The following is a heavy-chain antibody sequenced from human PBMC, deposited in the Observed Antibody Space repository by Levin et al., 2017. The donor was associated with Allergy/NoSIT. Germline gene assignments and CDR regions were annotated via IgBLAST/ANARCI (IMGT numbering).Heavy chain of an antibody. CDR2: IGGTSDYT. CDR1: GFTFSNSA. J-gene: IGHJ4*02. V-gene: IGHV3-23*01. D-gene: IGHD2-15*01. Sequence: GGSLRLSCAASGFTFSNSAMNWVRQAPGKGLECVSTIGGTSDYTFYADSVKGRFTMSRDISKNTLYLQMNSLRAEDTAVYYCAKGWYHLDYWGQGTQVTVSS. CDR3: AKGWYHLDY.